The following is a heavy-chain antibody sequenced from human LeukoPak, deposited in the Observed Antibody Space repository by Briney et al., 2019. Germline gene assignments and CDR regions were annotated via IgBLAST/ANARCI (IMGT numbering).Heavy chain of an antibody. CDR1: GFTFSSYG. Sequence: GGALRLSCAASGFTFSSYGMHWVRQAPGKGLEGVAVIWYDGSNKYYADSVKGRFTSSRDNSKNPLYLQMNSLRAEDTAVYYCAKDLHGLFDYWGQGTLVTVSS. CDR3: AKDLHGLFDY. J-gene: IGHJ4*02. CDR2: IWYDGSNK. D-gene: IGHD3/OR15-3a*01. V-gene: IGHV3-33*06.